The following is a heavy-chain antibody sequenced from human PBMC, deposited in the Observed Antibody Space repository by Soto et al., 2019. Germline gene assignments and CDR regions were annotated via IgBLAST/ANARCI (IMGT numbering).Heavy chain of an antibody. CDR1: GVSTSSHY. CDR2: IYYRGTT. CDR3: ARGVGKPYHDHGFVY. J-gene: IGHJ4*02. D-gene: IGHD2-2*01. V-gene: IGHV4-59*11. Sequence: HVQLQESGPGLVKPSETLSLTCSVSGVSTSSHYWTWIRKPPGQGPEWIGRIYYRGTTNNNGSFNSSVTITLDTSKNQFSLKLTSVTTVDTAVYYGARGVGKPYHDHGFVYWGQGNLVTVS.